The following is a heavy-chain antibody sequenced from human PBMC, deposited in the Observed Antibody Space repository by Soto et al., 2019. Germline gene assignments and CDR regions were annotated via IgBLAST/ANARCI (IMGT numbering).Heavy chain of an antibody. CDR1: GDSVSSNSAA. D-gene: IGHD3-3*01. V-gene: IGHV6-1*01. Sequence: SQTLSLTCAISGDSVSSNSAAWNWIRQSPSRGLEWLGRTYYRSKWYNDYAVSVKSRITINPDTSKNQFSLQLNSVTPEDTAVYYCARDGGVASYDFWSGYYTGVGMDVWGKGTTVTVSS. CDR2: TYYRSKWYN. CDR3: ARDGGVASYDFWSGYYTGVGMDV. J-gene: IGHJ6*03.